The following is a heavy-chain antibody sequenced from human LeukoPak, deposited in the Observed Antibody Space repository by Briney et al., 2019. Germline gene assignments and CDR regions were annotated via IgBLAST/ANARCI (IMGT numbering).Heavy chain of an antibody. D-gene: IGHD2-15*01. CDR1: GFTFSDSA. J-gene: IGHJ4*02. Sequence: GSLRLSCAASGFTFSDSAMGWVRQAPGTGLEWVSSISNSGGSTYYADPVKGRFTISRDNSKNTLYLQMNSLTAADAAVYYCAKQLGFCSRGTCYFTYWGQGTLVTVSS. V-gene: IGHV3-23*01. CDR2: ISNSGGST. CDR3: AKQLGFCSRGTCYFTY.